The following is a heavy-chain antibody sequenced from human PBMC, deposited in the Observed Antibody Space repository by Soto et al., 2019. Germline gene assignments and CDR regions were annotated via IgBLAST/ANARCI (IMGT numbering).Heavy chain of an antibody. J-gene: IGHJ4*02. CDR1: GYTFTSYY. CDR2: INPSGGST. CDR3: ARGGALYFDY. V-gene: IGHV1-46*01. D-gene: IGHD3-16*01. Sequence: QVQLVQSGAEVKKPGASVKVSCKASGYTFTSYYMHWVRQAPGQGLEWMGIINPSGGSTSYAQKFQGRLSMTRETSTSTVYTELSSLRSEDTAVYYCARGGALYFDYWGQGTLVPVSS.